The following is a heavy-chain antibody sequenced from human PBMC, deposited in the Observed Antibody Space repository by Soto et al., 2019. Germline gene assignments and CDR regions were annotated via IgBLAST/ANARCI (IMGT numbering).Heavy chain of an antibody. J-gene: IGHJ4*02. CDR3: ARQLGSPSAGDFDD. CDR2: ISSSTNTI. V-gene: IGHV3-48*02. Sequence: EVQLVESGGGLVQPGGSLRLSCAASNFTFSRYSMNWFRQAPGKGLEWVSYISSSTNTIYYADSVKGRFTISRDNAKSSLYLQMKSLRDEDTAVYYCARQLGSPSAGDFDDWGQGTLVTVSS. D-gene: IGHD3-3*02. CDR1: NFTFSRYS.